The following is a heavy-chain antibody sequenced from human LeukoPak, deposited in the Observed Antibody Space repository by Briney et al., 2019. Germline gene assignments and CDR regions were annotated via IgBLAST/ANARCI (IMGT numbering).Heavy chain of an antibody. J-gene: IGHJ6*03. D-gene: IGHD3-3*01. CDR2: IIPIFGTA. CDR1: GGTFSSYA. V-gene: IGHV1-69*01. CDR3: ARVAEGDFWSGSGYYYYMDV. Sequence: VASVKVSCTASGGTFSSYAISWVRQAPGQGLEWMGGIIPIFGTANYAQKFQGRVTITADESTSTAYMELSSLRSEDTAVYYCARVAEGDFWSGSGYYYYMDVWGKGTTVTVSS.